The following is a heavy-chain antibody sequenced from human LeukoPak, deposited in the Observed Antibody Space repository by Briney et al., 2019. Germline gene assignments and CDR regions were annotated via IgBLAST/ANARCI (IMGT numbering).Heavy chain of an antibody. CDR3: ARDSSEFRSLIPH. Sequence: SVKVSCKASGGTFSSYAISWVRQAPGQGLEWMGGIIPIFGTANYAQKFQGRVTITADESTNTAYMELRSLRSEDTAVYYCARDSSEFRSLIPHWGQGTLVTVSS. V-gene: IGHV1-69*13. CDR2: IIPIFGTA. CDR1: GGTFSSYA. D-gene: IGHD2-21*01. J-gene: IGHJ1*01.